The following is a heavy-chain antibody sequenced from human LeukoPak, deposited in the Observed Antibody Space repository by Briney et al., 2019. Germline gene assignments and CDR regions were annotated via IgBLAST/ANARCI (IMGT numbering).Heavy chain of an antibody. V-gene: IGHV3-30*18. D-gene: IGHD1-26*01. CDR3: AKDRHQWELSWAFDY. J-gene: IGHJ4*02. CDR1: GFTFSSYG. Sequence: GGSLRLSCAASGFTFSSYGMHWVRQAPGKGLEWVAVISYDGSNKYYADSVKGRLTISRDNSKNTLYLQMNSLRAEDTAVYYCAKDRHQWELSWAFDYWGQGTLVTVSS. CDR2: ISYDGSNK.